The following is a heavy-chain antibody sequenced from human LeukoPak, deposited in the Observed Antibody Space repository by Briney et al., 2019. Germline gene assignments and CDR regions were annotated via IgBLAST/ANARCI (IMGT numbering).Heavy chain of an antibody. D-gene: IGHD3-3*01. V-gene: IGHV4-38-2*02. J-gene: IGHJ5*02. Sequence: PSETLSLTCTVSGYSISSGYYWGWIRPPPGKGLEWNGSIYHSGSTYYNPSLKSRVTISVDTSKNQFSLKLSSVTAADTAVYYCARVATIFGVADLNWFDPWGQGTLVTVSS. CDR2: IYHSGST. CDR3: ARVATIFGVADLNWFDP. CDR1: GYSISSGYY.